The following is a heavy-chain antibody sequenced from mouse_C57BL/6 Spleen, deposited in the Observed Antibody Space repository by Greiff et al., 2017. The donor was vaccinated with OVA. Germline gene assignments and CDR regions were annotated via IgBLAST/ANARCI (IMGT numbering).Heavy chain of an antibody. CDR1: GFTFSDYG. CDR2: ISSGSSTI. J-gene: IGHJ2*01. CDR3: ARLYASIYRYYFDY. D-gene: IGHD1-1*01. V-gene: IGHV5-17*01. Sequence: EVHLVESGGGLVKPGGSLKLSCAASGFTFSDYGMHWVRQAPEKGLEWVAYISSGSSTIYYADTVKGRFTLARDNAKNTLFLQMTSLRSEDTPMYYCARLYASIYRYYFDYWGQGATLTLSS.